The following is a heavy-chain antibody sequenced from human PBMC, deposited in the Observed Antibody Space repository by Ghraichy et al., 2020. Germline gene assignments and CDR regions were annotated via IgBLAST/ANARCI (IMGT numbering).Heavy chain of an antibody. CDR2: ISSSSSYI. V-gene: IGHV3-21*01. CDR3: ARGTLRDYVWGWVDRIYYFDY. D-gene: IGHD3-16*01. J-gene: IGHJ4*02. CDR1: GFTFSSYS. Sequence: GGSLRLSCAASGFTFSSYSMNWVRQAPGKGLEWVSSISSSSSYIYYADSVKGRFTISRDNAKNSLYLQMNSLRAEDTAVYYCARGTLRDYVWGWVDRIYYFDYWGQGTLVTVSS.